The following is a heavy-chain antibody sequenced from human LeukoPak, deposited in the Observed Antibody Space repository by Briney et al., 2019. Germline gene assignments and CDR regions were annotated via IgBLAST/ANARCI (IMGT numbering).Heavy chain of an antibody. D-gene: IGHD3-3*01. CDR1: GYTFTSYD. J-gene: IGHJ4*02. V-gene: IGHV1-8*01. CDR2: MNPNSGNT. Sequence: GASVKVSCKASGYTFTSYDINWVRQATGQGLEWMRWMNPNSGNTGYAQKFQGRVTMTRNTSISTAYMELSSLRSEDTAVYYCARWRYDFWSGYFHFDYLGQGTLVTVSS. CDR3: ARWRYDFWSGYFHFDY.